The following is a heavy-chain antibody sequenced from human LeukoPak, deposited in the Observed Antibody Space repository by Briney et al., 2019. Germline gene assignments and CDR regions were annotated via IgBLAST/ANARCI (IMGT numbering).Heavy chain of an antibody. J-gene: IGHJ5*02. CDR2: IYHSGST. V-gene: IGHV4-4*02. CDR1: GGSISSSNW. Sequence: SETLSLTCAVSGGSISSSNWWSWVRQPPEKGLGWIGEIYHSGSTNYNPSLKSRVTISVDKSKNQFSLKLSSVTAADTAVYYXAXXXAXXXXKAXNWFDPWGQGTLVTVSS. CDR3: AXXXAXXXXKAXNWFDP.